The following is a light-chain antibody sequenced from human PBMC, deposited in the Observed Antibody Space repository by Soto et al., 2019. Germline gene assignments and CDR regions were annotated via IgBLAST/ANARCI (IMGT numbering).Light chain of an antibody. CDR2: DAS. CDR1: QSVSSY. CDR3: QQPSNSPIR. Sequence: PGRITTLSCRASQSVSSYLAWYQQKPGQAPRLLIYDASNRATGIPARFSGIGSGTEFTLTISCLEPEDFAVYYCQQPSNSPIRFAQGTKVEI. J-gene: IGKJ1*01. V-gene: IGKV3-11*01.